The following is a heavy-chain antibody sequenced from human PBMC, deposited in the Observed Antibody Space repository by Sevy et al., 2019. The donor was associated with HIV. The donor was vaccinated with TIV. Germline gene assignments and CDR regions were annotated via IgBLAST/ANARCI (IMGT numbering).Heavy chain of an antibody. CDR1: GFTFSSYW. V-gene: IGHV3-7*01. J-gene: IGHJ4*02. D-gene: IGHD3-9*01. CDR2: IKQGGSEK. Sequence: GGSLRLSCAASGFTFSSYWMSWVRQAPGKELEWVANIKQGGSEKQYVDSVRGRFTISRDNAKNSLYLQMNSLSAEDTAVYYCARGSPKYDILTEVFDFWGQGTLVTVSS. CDR3: ARGSPKYDILTEVFDF.